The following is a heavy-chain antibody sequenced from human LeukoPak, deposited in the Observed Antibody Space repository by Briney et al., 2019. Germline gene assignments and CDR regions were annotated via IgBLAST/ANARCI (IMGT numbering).Heavy chain of an antibody. CDR1: GFTFSSNT. J-gene: IGHJ3*02. D-gene: IGHD3-22*01. Sequence: GGSLRLSCAASGFTFSSNTMSWVRQAPGKGLEWVSVISGSGSSTYNADSVKGRFTISRDNSMNTLYLQMNSLRAEDTAVYYCAGITAIIVVITDDAFDIWGQGTMVTVSS. V-gene: IGHV3-23*01. CDR2: ISGSGSST. CDR3: AGITAIIVVITDDAFDI.